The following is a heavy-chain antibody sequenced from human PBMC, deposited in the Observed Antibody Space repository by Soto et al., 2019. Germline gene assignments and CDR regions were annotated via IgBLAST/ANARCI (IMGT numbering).Heavy chain of an antibody. J-gene: IGHJ4*02. CDR1: GFTFSRYE. Sequence: GGSLRLSCAASGFTFSRYEMNWVRQAPGKGLEWVSYISSSGTPIYYSDSVKGRFTISRDNAKNSLYLQMNSLRAEDTAVYYCTRKSARSSPLDYWGQGTLVTV. V-gene: IGHV3-48*03. CDR2: ISSSGTPI. D-gene: IGHD6-6*01. CDR3: TRKSARSSPLDY.